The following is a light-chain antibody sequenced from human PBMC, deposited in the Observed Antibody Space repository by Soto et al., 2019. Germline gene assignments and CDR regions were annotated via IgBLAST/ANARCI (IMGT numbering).Light chain of an antibody. V-gene: IGKV1-9*01. CDR1: QGISSY. CDR3: HHLNSYPPT. CDR2: AAS. Sequence: IRLTQSPSSLSASVGGSVTITCRASQGISSYLAWYQQKPGKAPKLLIYAASTLQSGVPSRFSGSGSETDFTRTSSSLQPQDFATYYSHHLNSYPPTFGQGTKVDIK. J-gene: IGKJ1*01.